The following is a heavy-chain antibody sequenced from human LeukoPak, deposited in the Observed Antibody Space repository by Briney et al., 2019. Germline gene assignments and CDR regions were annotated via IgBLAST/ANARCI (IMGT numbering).Heavy chain of an antibody. V-gene: IGHV3-13*01. Sequence: GGSLRLSCAASGFTLSSYDMHWVRQVTGKGLEWVSAIGVAGDTYYPGSVKGRFIITRENAKNSLYLQMNSLRAEDTALYFCAKKAQYNGNYPLDYWGQGTLVTVSS. CDR1: GFTLSSYD. J-gene: IGHJ4*02. CDR3: AKKAQYNGNYPLDY. D-gene: IGHD1-26*01. CDR2: IGVAGDT.